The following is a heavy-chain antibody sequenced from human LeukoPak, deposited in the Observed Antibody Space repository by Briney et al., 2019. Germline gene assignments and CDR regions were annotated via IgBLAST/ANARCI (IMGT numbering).Heavy chain of an antibody. D-gene: IGHD4-17*01. Sequence: ASVKVSCKASGGTLSNYAISWVRQAPGQGLEWMGGIIPIFGTTNYAQKFQGRVTITADKSTTTAYMELSSLRSDDTAVYYCARGVTVVTTEYYYYDYMDVWGKGTTVTVSS. CDR2: IIPIFGTT. J-gene: IGHJ6*03. CDR1: GGTLSNYA. CDR3: ARGVTVVTTEYYYYDYMDV. V-gene: IGHV1-69*06.